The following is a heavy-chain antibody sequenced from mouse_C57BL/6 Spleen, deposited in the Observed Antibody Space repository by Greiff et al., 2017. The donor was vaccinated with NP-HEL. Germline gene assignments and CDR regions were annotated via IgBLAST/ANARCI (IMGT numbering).Heavy chain of an antibody. CDR2: IYPGSGST. CDR3: ARDYYGSSYGWFAY. D-gene: IGHD1-1*01. Sequence: QVQLQQPGAELVKPGASVKMSCKASGYTFTSYWITWVKQRPGQGLEWIGDIYPGSGSTNYNEKFKSKATLTVDTSSSTAYMQLSSLTSEDSAVYYCARDYYGSSYGWFAYWGQGTLATVSA. J-gene: IGHJ3*01. V-gene: IGHV1-55*01. CDR1: GYTFTSYW.